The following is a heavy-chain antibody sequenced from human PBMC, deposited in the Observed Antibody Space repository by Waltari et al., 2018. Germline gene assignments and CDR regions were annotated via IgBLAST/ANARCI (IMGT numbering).Heavy chain of an antibody. D-gene: IGHD5-12*01. J-gene: IGHJ6*02. CDR3: ATDRRDGYNVQYSYGLDV. Sequence: QVPLVQSGAEVKKPGASVKVSCKLSGYTLTKLSMHWVRQAPGKGLEWMGHFDPENGEAIYAQNFQGRVIMTVDTSTDTGYMEVSSLRFDDTAVYFCATDRRDGYNVQYSYGLDVWGQGTTVTVSS. CDR1: GYTLTKLS. CDR2: FDPENGEA. V-gene: IGHV1-24*01.